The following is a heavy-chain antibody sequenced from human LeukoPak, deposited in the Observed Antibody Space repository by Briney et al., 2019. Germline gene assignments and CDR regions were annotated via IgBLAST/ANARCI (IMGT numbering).Heavy chain of an antibody. CDR2: ISDSGGTT. Sequence: GGSLRLSCAASGFTLSAYAMSWVRQAPGKGLEWVSAISDSGGTTYYADSVRGRFTISRDNSKNTLYLQMNSLRAEDTAIYYCAKVVYYYYMDVWGKGTTVTVSS. CDR1: GFTLSAYA. CDR3: AKVVYYYYMDV. J-gene: IGHJ6*03. V-gene: IGHV3-23*01.